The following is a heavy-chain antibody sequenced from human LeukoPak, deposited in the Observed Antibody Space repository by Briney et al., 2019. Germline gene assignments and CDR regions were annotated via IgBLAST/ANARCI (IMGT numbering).Heavy chain of an antibody. J-gene: IGHJ4*02. Sequence: SETLSLTCTVSGDSISNGVKYWSWIRQHPGRGLEWIGYIYHSGRSYYNPSLKSRIALSVDTSKNQFSLNLSSVTAADTAVYYCARDQVECTGGTCQSRVGFDFWGQGTLVTVSS. CDR1: GDSISNGVKY. CDR2: IYHSGRS. D-gene: IGHD2-8*02. CDR3: ARDQVECTGGTCQSRVGFDF. V-gene: IGHV4-31*03.